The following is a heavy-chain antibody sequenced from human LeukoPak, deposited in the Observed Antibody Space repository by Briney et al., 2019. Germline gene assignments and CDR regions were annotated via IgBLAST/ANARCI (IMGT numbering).Heavy chain of an antibody. V-gene: IGHV3-23*01. D-gene: IGHD5-12*01. Sequence: GGSLRLSCVAPRISLSSYAMSWVRQAPGKGLEWVSTITYSGVNEYYADSVKGRFTISRDNSKNTLYLQMNSLRAEDTAVYYCAREYSGYDSPYDSFFDYWGQGTLVTVSS. J-gene: IGHJ4*02. CDR2: ITYSGVNE. CDR1: RISLSSYA. CDR3: AREYSGYDSPYDSFFDY.